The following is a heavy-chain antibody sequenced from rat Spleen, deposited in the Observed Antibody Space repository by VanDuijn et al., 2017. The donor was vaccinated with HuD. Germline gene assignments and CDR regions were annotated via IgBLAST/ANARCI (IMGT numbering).Heavy chain of an antibody. CDR1: GVTFSNYG. J-gene: IGHJ3*01. CDR2: IRTSGSRT. V-gene: IGHV5-25*01. D-gene: IGHD1-8*01. Sequence: EVQLVESGGGLVQPGRSMKLSCAASGVTFSNYGMAWVRQAPKKGLEWVATIRTSGSRTYYPDSVKGRFTISRDNAKSSLYLQMNSLKSEDTATYYCARWDSSYGVYNWFAYWGQGTLVTVSS. CDR3: ARWDSSYGVYNWFAY.